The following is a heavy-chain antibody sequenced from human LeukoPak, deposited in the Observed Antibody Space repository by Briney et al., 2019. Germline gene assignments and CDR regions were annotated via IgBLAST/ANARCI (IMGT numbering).Heavy chain of an antibody. D-gene: IGHD2-21*01. CDR1: GFTFSDYY. CDR3: AKAPVTTCRGAYCYPFDY. Sequence: GGSLRLSCAASGFTFSDYYMSWIRQAPGKGLEWVSYISSSGSTIYYADSVKGRFTISRDNAKNSLYLQMNSLRAEDAAVYYCAKAPVTTCRGAYCYPFDYWGQGTLVTVSS. J-gene: IGHJ4*02. CDR2: ISSSGSTI. V-gene: IGHV3-11*01.